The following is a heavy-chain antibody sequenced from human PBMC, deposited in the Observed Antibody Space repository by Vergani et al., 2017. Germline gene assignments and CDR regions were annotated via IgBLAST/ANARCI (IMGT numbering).Heavy chain of an antibody. V-gene: IGHV1-2*02. J-gene: IGHJ6*02. Sequence: QVQLVQSGAEVKKPGASVKVSCKASGGTFSSYAISWVRQAPGQGLEWMGRINPNSGGTNYAQKFQGRVTMTRDTSISAAYMELSRLRSDDTAVYYCARSWRFVVVPAAMYGMDVWGQGTTVTVSS. D-gene: IGHD2-2*01. CDR2: INPNSGGT. CDR1: GGTFSSYA. CDR3: ARSWRFVVVPAAMYGMDV.